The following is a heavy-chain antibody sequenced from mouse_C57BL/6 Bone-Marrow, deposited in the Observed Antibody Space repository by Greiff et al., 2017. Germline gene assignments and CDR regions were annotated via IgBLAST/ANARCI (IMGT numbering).Heavy chain of an antibody. V-gene: IGHV3-8*01. D-gene: IGHD1-1*01. CDR3: ARLPGRKYYCAMDY. J-gene: IGHJ4*01. CDR2: ISYSGGT. CDR1: GYSITSDY. Sequence: EVKLMESGPGLAKPSQTLSLTCSVTGYSITSDYWNWIRKFPGNKLEYMGYISYSGGTYYNPSLKSRISITRDTSKNQYYLQLNSVTTEETATYDGARLPGRKYYCAMDYWGQGTSVTVSA.